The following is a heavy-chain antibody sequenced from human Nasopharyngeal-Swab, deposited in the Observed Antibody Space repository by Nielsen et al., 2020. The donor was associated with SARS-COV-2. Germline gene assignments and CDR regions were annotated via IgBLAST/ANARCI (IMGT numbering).Heavy chain of an antibody. CDR3: ARGDSF. CDR1: GFTFSTYW. J-gene: IGHJ6*02. Sequence: GGSLRLSCAASGFTFSTYWMHWVRQAPGKGLVWVSRINIDGSSTRHADSVKGRFTISRDNGKNTLYLQMNSLRGEDTAMYYCARGDSFWGQGTTVTVSS. CDR2: INIDGSST. V-gene: IGHV3-74*01. D-gene: IGHD2-21*01.